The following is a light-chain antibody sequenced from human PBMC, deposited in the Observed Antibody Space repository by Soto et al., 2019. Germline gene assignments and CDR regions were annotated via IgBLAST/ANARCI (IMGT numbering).Light chain of an antibody. Sequence: DIVMTQSPLSLPVTPGEPASISCISIHILLHSNGYNYLDWYLQKPGQSPQLLIYLGSNRASGVPDRFSGSGSGTDFILTISRLEPEDFTVYYCQQYGSSPSFGGGTKVDI. V-gene: IGKV2-28*01. CDR3: QQYGSSPS. CDR2: LGS. CDR1: HILLHSNGYNY. J-gene: IGKJ4*01.